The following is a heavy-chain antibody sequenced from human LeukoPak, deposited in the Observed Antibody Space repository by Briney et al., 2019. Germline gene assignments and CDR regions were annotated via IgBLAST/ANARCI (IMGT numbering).Heavy chain of an antibody. Sequence: GSLRLSCAASGFTFSSYWISWVRQAPGKGLEWVANIKQDGSVKYYVDSVKGRFTISRDNAKNSLYLQMNSLRAEDTAVYYCARESPDYYYYGMDVWGQGTTVTVSS. CDR1: GFTFSSYW. V-gene: IGHV3-7*01. CDR3: ARESPDYYYYGMDV. CDR2: IKQDGSVK. J-gene: IGHJ6*02.